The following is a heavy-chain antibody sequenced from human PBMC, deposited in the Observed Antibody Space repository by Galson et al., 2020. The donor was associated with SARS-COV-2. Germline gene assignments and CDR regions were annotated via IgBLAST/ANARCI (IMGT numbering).Heavy chain of an antibody. J-gene: IGHJ5*02. CDR1: GYSFTSYW. V-gene: IGHV5-51*01. Sequence: KIGESLKISCKGSGYSFTSYWIGWVRQMPGKGLEWMGIIYPGDSDTRYSPSFQGQVTISADKSINTAYLQWSSLKASDTAMYYCARGEMTVPAAITTLGWFDPWGQGTLVTVSS. CDR2: IYPGDSDT. CDR3: ARGEMTVPAAITTLGWFDP. D-gene: IGHD2-2*01.